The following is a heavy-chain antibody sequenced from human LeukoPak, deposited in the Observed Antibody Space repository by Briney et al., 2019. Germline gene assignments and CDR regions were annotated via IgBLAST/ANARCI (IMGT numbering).Heavy chain of an antibody. J-gene: IGHJ6*02. Sequence: GGSLRLSCAASGFTVSSNYMSWVRQAPGKGLEWVSVIYSGGSTYYADSVKGRFTISGDNSKNTLYLQMNSLRAEDTAVYYCARREGYCSSTSCFEYYYYGMDVWGQGTTVTVSS. CDR3: ARREGYCSSTSCFEYYYYGMDV. V-gene: IGHV3-66*02. CDR2: IYSGGST. CDR1: GFTVSSNY. D-gene: IGHD2-2*01.